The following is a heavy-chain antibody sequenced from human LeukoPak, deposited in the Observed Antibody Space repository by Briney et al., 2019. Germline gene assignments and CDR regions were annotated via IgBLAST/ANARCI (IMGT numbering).Heavy chain of an antibody. Sequence: GSLRLSCAASGFTFSSYAMSWVRQAPGKGLAWVSAISGSGGSTYYADSVKGRFTISRDNSKNTLYLQMNSLRAEDTAVYYCAKDYTGATPFDYWGQGTLVTVSS. V-gene: IGHV3-23*01. CDR3: AKDYTGATPFDY. CDR1: GFTFSSYA. CDR2: ISGSGGST. J-gene: IGHJ4*02. D-gene: IGHD1-26*01.